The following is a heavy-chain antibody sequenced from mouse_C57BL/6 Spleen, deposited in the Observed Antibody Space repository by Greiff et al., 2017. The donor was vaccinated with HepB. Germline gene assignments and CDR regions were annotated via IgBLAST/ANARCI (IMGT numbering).Heavy chain of an antibody. CDR2: IWTGGGT. Sequence: VQLQESGPGLVAPSQSLSITCTVSGFSLTSYAISWVRQPPGKGLEWLGVIWTGGGTNYNSALKSRLSISKDNSKSQVFLKMNSLQTDDTARYYCARNRGYYGNYANYAMDYWGQGTSVTVSS. CDR3: ARNRGYYGNYANYAMDY. D-gene: IGHD2-1*01. J-gene: IGHJ4*01. CDR1: GFSLTSYA. V-gene: IGHV2-9-1*01.